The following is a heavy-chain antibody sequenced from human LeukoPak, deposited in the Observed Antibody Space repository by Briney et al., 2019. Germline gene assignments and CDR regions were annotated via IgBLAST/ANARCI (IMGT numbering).Heavy chain of an antibody. V-gene: IGHV4-34*01. CDR1: GGSFSGYY. CDR3: ARIDAFDI. CDR2: INHSGST. Sequence: SETLSLTCAVYGGSFSGYYWSWIRQPPGKGLEWIGEINHSGSTNYNPSLKSRVTISVDTSKNQFSLKLSSVTAADTAVYHCARIDAFDIWGQGTMVTVSS. J-gene: IGHJ3*02.